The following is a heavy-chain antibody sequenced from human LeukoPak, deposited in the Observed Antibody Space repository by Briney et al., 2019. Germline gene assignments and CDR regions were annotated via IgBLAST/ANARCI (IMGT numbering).Heavy chain of an antibody. V-gene: IGHV4-59*08. D-gene: IGHD4-17*01. J-gene: IGHJ4*02. CDR3: ARRTNDYGDYVGFDY. Sequence: SETLSLTCTVSGGSINKNYWSWIRQPPGKGLEWIGYIYYSGSTNYNPSLKSRVTISIDTSKNQFSLKLSSVTAADTAVYYCARRTNDYGDYVGFDYWGQGTLVTVSS. CDR1: GGSINKNY. CDR2: IYYSGST.